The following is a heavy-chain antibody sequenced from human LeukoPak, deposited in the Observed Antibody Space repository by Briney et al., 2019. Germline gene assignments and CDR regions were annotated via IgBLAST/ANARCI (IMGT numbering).Heavy chain of an antibody. CDR2: INAGNGNT. Sequence: GASVKVSCKASGYTFTTYAMHWVRQAPGQRLEWMGWINAGNGNTKYSQKFQGRVTITRDTSASTAYMELSSLRSEDTAVYYCASRRQYCSTTSCSATFDIWGQGTMVTVSS. V-gene: IGHV1-3*01. CDR3: ASRRQYCSTTSCSATFDI. CDR1: GYTFTTYA. J-gene: IGHJ3*02. D-gene: IGHD2-2*01.